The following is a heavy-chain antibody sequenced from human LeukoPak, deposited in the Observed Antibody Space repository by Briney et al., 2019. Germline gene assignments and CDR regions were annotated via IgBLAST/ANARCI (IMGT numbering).Heavy chain of an antibody. CDR3: ARESITMIPFDY. V-gene: IGHV3-30*04. CDR1: GFTFSSYA. J-gene: IGHJ4*02. CDR2: ISYDGSNK. D-gene: IGHD3-22*01. Sequence: PGGSLRLSCAASGFTFSSYAMHWVRQAPGKGLEWVAVISYDGSNKYYADSVKGRFTISRDNSKNTLYLQMNSLRAEDTAVYYCARESITMIPFDYWGQGTLVTVSS.